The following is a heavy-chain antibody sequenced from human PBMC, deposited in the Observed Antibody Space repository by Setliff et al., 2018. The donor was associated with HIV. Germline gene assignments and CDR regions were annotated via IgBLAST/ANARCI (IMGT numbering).Heavy chain of an antibody. J-gene: IGHJ3*01. V-gene: IGHV1-69*05. CDR2: IIPIFGTA. CDR1: GGTFSSYA. D-gene: IGHD3-22*01. CDR3: ARVPPNFEAGRVTMIVVVNPANPFDV. Sequence: GASVKVSCKASGGTFSSYAISWVRQAPGQGLEWMGGIIPIFGTANYAQKFQGRVTITTDESTSTAYMELSSLRSEDTAVYYCARVPPNFEAGRVTMIVVVNPANPFDVWGQGTMVTVS.